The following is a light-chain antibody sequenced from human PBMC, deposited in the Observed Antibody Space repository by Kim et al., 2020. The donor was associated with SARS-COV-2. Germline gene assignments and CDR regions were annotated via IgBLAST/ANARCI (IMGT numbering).Light chain of an antibody. J-gene: IGKJ2*01. CDR1: QSIRDN. CDR3: QQRSNWPYT. CDR2: DAS. V-gene: IGKV3-11*01. Sequence: SLSPGERAPLSCRASQSIRDNLAWYQQKPGQSPRLLISDASNRATGIPARFSGSGSGTDFTLTISSLEPEDFAVYYCQQRSNWPYTFGQGTKLEI.